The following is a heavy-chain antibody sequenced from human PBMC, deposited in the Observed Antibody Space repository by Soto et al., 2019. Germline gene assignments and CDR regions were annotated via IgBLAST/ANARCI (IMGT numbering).Heavy chain of an antibody. CDR3: VRRSPEDAFDI. Sequence: PSETLSLTCTVSGGSFKSGSYSWSWIRQPPGKGLEWIGYVYHTGRTSYTPSLESRVAISTDKSKNQFSLRLSSVTAADTAVYYCVRRSPEDAFDIWGQGTMVTVS. CDR2: VYHTGRT. J-gene: IGHJ3*02. CDR1: GGSFKSGSYS. V-gene: IGHV4-61*01.